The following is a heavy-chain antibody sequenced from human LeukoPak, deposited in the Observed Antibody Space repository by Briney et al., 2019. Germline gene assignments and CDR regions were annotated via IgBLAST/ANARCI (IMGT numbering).Heavy chain of an antibody. D-gene: IGHD3-22*01. CDR2: ISAYNGNT. CDR1: GYAFTGYY. Sequence: ASVKVSCKASGYAFTGYYMHWVRQAPGQGLEWMGWISAYNGNTNYAQKLQGRVTMTTDTSTSTAYMELRSLRSDDTAVYYCARPSSGYLDYWGQGTLVTVSS. V-gene: IGHV1-18*04. J-gene: IGHJ4*02. CDR3: ARPSSGYLDY.